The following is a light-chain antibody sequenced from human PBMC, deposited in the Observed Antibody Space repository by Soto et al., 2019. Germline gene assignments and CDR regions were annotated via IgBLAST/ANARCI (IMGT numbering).Light chain of an antibody. V-gene: IGKV3-11*01. CDR3: RHRNNRPA. CDR1: ETISIY. Sequence: EIVLTQSPPIVSLSPGERATLSCRATETISIYLAWYQQKPGQAPRLLIYKESKRAPGIPARFSGSGSETDFTLTINSLEPEDSGVYYCRHRNNRPAFGPGTRVDIK. J-gene: IGKJ3*01. CDR2: KES.